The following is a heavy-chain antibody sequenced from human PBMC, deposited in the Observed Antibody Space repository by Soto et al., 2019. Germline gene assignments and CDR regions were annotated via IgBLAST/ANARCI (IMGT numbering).Heavy chain of an antibody. V-gene: IGHV4-31*03. J-gene: IGHJ4*02. CDR1: GGSISRSGYF. CDR3: ARSSRSYLDS. CDR2: IYDSGST. Sequence: QVQLQESGPGLVKPSQTLSLTCTVSGGSISRSGYFWSWIRQHPGKGLEWIGYIYDSGSTYYNPSRKPRVSLSVDTSKSRFSLNLTSVTAADTAMYYCARSSRSYLDSWGQGTLVTVSS.